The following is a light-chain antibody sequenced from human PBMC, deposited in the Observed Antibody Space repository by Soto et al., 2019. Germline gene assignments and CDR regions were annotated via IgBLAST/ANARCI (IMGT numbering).Light chain of an antibody. J-gene: IGLJ1*01. CDR1: SSDVGGYNY. CDR2: EVS. V-gene: IGLV2-14*01. Sequence: QSALAQPASVSGSPGRSITITCTVTSSDVGGYNYVSWYQQHPGKAPKLMIYEVSNRPSGVSNRFSGSKSGNTASLTISGLQAEDEADYYCASYTSSSSYVFGTGTKVTVL. CDR3: ASYTSSSSYV.